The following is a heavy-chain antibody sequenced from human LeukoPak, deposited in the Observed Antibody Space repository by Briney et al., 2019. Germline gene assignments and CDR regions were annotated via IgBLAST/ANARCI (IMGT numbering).Heavy chain of an antibody. CDR3: ARALRLWGGNSGIAFDI. CDR1: GGSISSYY. J-gene: IGHJ3*02. Sequence: SATLSLTCTVSGGSISSYYWSWIRQPPGKGLEWIGYIYNSGSTNYNHSLKSRVTISEDMSNNQFSLKLSSVTAADTAVYYCARALRLWGGNSGIAFDIWGQGTMVTVSS. V-gene: IGHV4-59*01. D-gene: IGHD4-23*01. CDR2: IYNSGST.